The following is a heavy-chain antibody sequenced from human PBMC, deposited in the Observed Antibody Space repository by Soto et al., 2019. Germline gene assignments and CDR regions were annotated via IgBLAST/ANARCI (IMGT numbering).Heavy chain of an antibody. J-gene: IGHJ6*02. CDR1: GGFSSPYY. CDR3: ARKYLRYYGSGSPYGMDV. V-gene: IGHV4-34*01. CDR2: VNHSGST. Sequence: SENLCPTWGGYGGFSSPYYWRVIRHPPGKGLEWIGEVNHSGSTNYNPSLKSRVTISVDTSKNQFSLKLSSVTAADTALYYCARKYLRYYGSGSPYGMDVWGQGTTVPVSS. D-gene: IGHD3-10*01.